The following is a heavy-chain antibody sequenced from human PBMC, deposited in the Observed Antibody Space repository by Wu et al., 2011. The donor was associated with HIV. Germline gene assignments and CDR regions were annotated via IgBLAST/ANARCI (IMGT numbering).Heavy chain of an antibody. V-gene: IGHV1-46*01. J-gene: IGHJ6*03. CDR1: GYTFTSYY. D-gene: IGHD2/OR15-2a*01. CDR2: IVPKIGTV. Sequence: QVQLVQSGAEVKKPGASVKVSCKASGYTFTSYYMHWVRQAPGQGLEWVGRIVPKIGTVNNAEKFRGRTTITADEAPNTVSLELSGLTSDDTAVYYCAREGLLSAYHYYYTDVWGKGTTVIVSS. CDR3: AREGLLSAYHYYYTDV.